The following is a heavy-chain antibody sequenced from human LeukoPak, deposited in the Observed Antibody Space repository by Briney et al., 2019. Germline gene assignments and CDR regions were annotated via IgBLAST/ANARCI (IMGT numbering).Heavy chain of an antibody. CDR1: GCTVSSNY. Sequence: GGSLRLSCAASGCTVSSNYMSWVRQAPGKGLEWVSVIYSGGSTYYADSVKGRFTISRDNSKNTLYLQMNSLRAEDTAVYYCARGSGSYGDYWSRGTTFDYWGQGTLVTVSS. V-gene: IGHV3-53*01. CDR3: ARGSGSYGDYWSRGTTFDY. J-gene: IGHJ4*02. CDR2: IYSGGST. D-gene: IGHD4-17*01.